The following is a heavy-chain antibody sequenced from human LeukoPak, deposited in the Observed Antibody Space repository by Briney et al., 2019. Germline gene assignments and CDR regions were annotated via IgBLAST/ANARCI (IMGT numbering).Heavy chain of an antibody. CDR1: GGSFSGYY. J-gene: IGHJ4*02. CDR2: INHSGST. CDR3: ARGIYGSGRPGGY. V-gene: IGHV4-34*01. Sequence: SETLSLTCAVYGGSFSGYYRSWIRQPPGKGLEWIGEINHSGSTNYNPSLKSRVTISVDTSKNQFSLKLSSVTAADTAVYYCARGIYGSGRPGGYWGQGTLVTVSS. D-gene: IGHD3-10*01.